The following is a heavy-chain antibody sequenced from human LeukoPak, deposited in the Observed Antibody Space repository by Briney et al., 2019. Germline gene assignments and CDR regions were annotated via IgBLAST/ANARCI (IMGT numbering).Heavy chain of an antibody. V-gene: IGHV1-69*01. CDR2: IIPIFGTA. J-gene: IGHJ5*02. CDR3: ARVRGPYYYGSGSYWEP. CDR1: GGTFSSYA. D-gene: IGHD3-10*01. Sequence: VASVKVSCKASGGTFSSYAISWVRQAPGQGLEWMGGIIPIFGTANYAQKFQGRVTITADESTSTAYMELSSLRSEDTAVYYYARVRGPYYYGSGSYWEPWGQGTLVTVSS.